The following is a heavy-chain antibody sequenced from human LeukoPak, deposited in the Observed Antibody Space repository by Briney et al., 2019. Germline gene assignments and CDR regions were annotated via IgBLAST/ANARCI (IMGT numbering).Heavy chain of an antibody. Sequence: PGGSLRLSCAASGFTFSSYGMHWVRQAPGQGLEWMGIINPSGGSTSYAQKFQGRVTMTRDTSTSTVYMELSSLRSEDTAVYYCARVGVGYYDSSGYYYFDYWGQGTLVTVSS. J-gene: IGHJ4*02. V-gene: IGHV1-46*01. D-gene: IGHD3-22*01. CDR1: GFTFSSYG. CDR3: ARVGVGYYDSSGYYYFDY. CDR2: INPSGGST.